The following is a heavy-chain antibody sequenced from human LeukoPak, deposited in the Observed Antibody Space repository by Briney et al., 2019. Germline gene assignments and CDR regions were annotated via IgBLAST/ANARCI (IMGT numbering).Heavy chain of an antibody. J-gene: IGHJ4*02. CDR1: GFTFNTYA. D-gene: IGHD6-19*01. V-gene: IGHV3-23*01. CDR2: ICGSGGCT. CDR3: AKTTVGYSSGRYPGWPADC. Sequence: GGSLRLSCAASGFTFNTYAIYWVRQAPGKGLEWVSGICGSGGCTYYADSVKGRFTISRDNSKNTVYLQMTSLTADDTAVYYCAKTTVGYSSGRYPGWPADCWGQGTLVTVSP.